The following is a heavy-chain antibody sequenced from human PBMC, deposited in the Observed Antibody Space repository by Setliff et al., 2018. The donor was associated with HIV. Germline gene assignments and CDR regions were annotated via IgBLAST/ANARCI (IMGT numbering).Heavy chain of an antibody. CDR1: ELTFSNYA. Sequence: GGSLRLSCAASELTFSNYAMTWVRQAPGKGLEWVSSLSGSGGSTYYADSVKGRFTISRDNSKNTLYLRMNSLIAEDTAVYYCAQAQTSVSGSYYQYLQHWGQGTLVTVSS. CDR3: AQAQTSVSGSYYQYLQH. V-gene: IGHV3-23*01. D-gene: IGHD3-10*01. CDR2: LSGSGGST. J-gene: IGHJ1*01.